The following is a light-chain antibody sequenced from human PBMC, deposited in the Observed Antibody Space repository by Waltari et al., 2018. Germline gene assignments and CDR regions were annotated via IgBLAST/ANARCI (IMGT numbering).Light chain of an antibody. V-gene: IGKV4-1*01. Sequence: DIVMTQSPDSLAVSLGERATINCKSSQSVSSNSHSKNYLAWYQQKPGQPPKLLIYWASTRESGVPDRFRGSGSGTDFTLTSSSLQAEDVAVYYCQQYDSPPYAFGQGTKLEIK. CDR3: QQYDSPPYA. J-gene: IGKJ2*01. CDR2: WAS. CDR1: QSVSSNSHSKNY.